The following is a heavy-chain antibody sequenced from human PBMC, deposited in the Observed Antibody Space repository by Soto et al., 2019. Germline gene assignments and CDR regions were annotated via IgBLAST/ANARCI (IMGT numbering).Heavy chain of an antibody. CDR2: IYYSGST. CDR1: GGSISSSSYY. D-gene: IGHD4-17*01. V-gene: IGHV4-39*01. J-gene: IGHJ3*02. CDR3: AASMTTVTTVYHDAFDI. Sequence: QLQLQESGPGLVKPSETLSLTCTVSGGSISSSSYYWGWIRQPPGKGLEWIGSIYYSGSTYYNPSLKSRVTISVDTSKNQFSLKLSSVTAADTAVYYCAASMTTVTTVYHDAFDIWGQGTMVTVSS.